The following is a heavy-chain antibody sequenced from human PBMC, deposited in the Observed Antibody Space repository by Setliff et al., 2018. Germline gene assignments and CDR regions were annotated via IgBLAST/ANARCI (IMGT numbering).Heavy chain of an antibody. CDR1: GYTFTSYD. CDR2: MNPNSGNT. Sequence: ASVKVSCKASGYTFTSYDINWVRQATGQGLEWMGWMNPNSGNTGYAQKFQGRVTMTRNTSISTAYMELSSLRSEDTAVYYCAREYYSSSWYGDYYYYYGMDVWGQGTTVTVSS. D-gene: IGHD6-13*01. V-gene: IGHV1-8*02. CDR3: AREYYSSSWYGDYYYYYGMDV. J-gene: IGHJ6*02.